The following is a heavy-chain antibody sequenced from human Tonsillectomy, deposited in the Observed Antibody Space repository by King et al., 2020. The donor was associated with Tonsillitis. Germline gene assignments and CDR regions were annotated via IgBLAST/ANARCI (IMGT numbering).Heavy chain of an antibody. CDR3: ARQDGYGDYVFAFDI. J-gene: IGHJ3*02. D-gene: IGHD4-17*01. Sequence: QLQESGPGLVKPSETLSLTCTVSGGSISSTTYYWGWIRQPPGKGLEWIGSIYYSGSTYYNPSLKSRVTISVDTSKNQFSLKLSSLTAAGTAVYYCARQDGYGDYVFAFDIWGQGTMVTVSS. CDR1: GGSISSTTYY. V-gene: IGHV4-39*01. CDR2: IYYSGST.